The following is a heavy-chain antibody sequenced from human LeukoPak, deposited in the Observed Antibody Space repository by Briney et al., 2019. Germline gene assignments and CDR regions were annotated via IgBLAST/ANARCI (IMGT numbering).Heavy chain of an antibody. CDR2: INHSGST. J-gene: IGHJ3*02. V-gene: IGHV4-34*01. Sequence: SETLSLTCAVYGGSFSGYYWSWIRQPPGKGLEWIGEINHSGSTNHNPSLKSRVTISVDTSKNQFSLKLSSVTAADTAVYYCARVGPAFDIWGQGTMVTVSS. CDR3: ARVGPAFDI. CDR1: GGSFSGYY. D-gene: IGHD1-26*01.